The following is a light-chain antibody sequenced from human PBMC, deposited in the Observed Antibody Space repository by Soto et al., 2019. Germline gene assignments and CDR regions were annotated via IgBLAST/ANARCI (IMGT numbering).Light chain of an antibody. V-gene: IGKV1-5*01. Sequence: DIQMTQSPSTLSASVGDRVTITCRARQSISSWLARYQQKPGKAPKLLIYDASILESGVPSRFSGSGSGTEFTLTISSLQPDDFATYYCQQYNSYRTFGQGTKVEIK. J-gene: IGKJ1*01. CDR3: QQYNSYRT. CDR1: QSISSW. CDR2: DAS.